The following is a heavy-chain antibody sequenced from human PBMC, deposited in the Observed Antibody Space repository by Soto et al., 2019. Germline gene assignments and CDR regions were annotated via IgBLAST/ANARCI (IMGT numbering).Heavy chain of an antibody. V-gene: IGHV1-8*01. CDR3: ARYKTYYYDSSGYYTPNYYYYGMDV. J-gene: IGHJ6*02. D-gene: IGHD3-22*01. CDR2: MNPNSGNT. Sequence: ASVKVSCKASGYTFTSYDINWVRQATGQGLEWMGWMNPNSGNTGYAQKFQGRVTMTRNTSISTAYMELSSLRSEDTAVYYCARYKTYYYDSSGYYTPNYYYYGMDVWGQGTTVTVSS. CDR1: GYTFTSYD.